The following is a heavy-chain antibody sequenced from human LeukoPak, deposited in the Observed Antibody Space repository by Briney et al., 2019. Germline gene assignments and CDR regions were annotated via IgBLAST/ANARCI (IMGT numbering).Heavy chain of an antibody. J-gene: IGHJ4*02. D-gene: IGHD6-13*01. Sequence: KTGGSLRLSCAASGFTFSSYSMNWVRQAPGKGLEWVSSISSSSSYIYYADSVKGRFTISRDNSKNTLYLQMNSLRAEDTAVYYCAKNQQLVIYYFDYWGQGTLVTVSS. CDR2: ISSSSSYI. V-gene: IGHV3-21*01. CDR3: AKNQQLVIYYFDY. CDR1: GFTFSSYS.